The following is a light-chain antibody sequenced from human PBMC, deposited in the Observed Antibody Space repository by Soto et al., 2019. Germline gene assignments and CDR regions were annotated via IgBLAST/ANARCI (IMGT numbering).Light chain of an antibody. V-gene: IGLV1-40*01. CDR2: GDN. CDR1: SSNIGAGFD. J-gene: IGLJ1*01. Sequence: QSVLTQPPSVSGAPGQRVTISCTGSSSNIGAGFDVHWYQQFPGRAPKLLISGDNYRPSGVPDRFSASKSGASASLAITGLQAEDEADYYCQSYDSSTLSAPYVFGTGTQLTVL. CDR3: QSYDSSTLSAPYV.